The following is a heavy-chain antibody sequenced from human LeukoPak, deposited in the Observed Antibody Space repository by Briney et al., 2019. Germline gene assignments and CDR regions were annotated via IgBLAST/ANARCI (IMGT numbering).Heavy chain of an antibody. V-gene: IGHV1-2*02. CDR2: INPNSGGT. D-gene: IGHD2-2*01. Sequence: ASVKVSCKASGYTFTAYYMHWVRQAPGQGLERMGWINPNSGGTDYAQKFQGRVTMTRDTSISTVYMELSRLRSDDTAVYYCARDGAWYQLLYWFDPWGQGTLVTVSS. CDR1: GYTFTAYY. CDR3: ARDGAWYQLLYWFDP. J-gene: IGHJ5*02.